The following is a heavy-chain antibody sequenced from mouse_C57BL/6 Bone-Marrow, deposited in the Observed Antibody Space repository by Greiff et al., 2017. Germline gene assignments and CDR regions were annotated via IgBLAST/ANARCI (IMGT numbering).Heavy chain of an antibody. CDR3: AREGGFAY. J-gene: IGHJ3*01. CDR2: IWSGGST. V-gene: IGHV2-2*01. Sequence: QFHLPHSVPFLVPPSHSLSITCTVSGFSLTSSGVHWVRQSPGKGLERPGVIWSGGSTDYNAAFISRLSISKDNSKSQVFFKMNSLQADDTAIYYCAREGGFAYWGQGTLVTVSA. CDR1: GFSLTSSG.